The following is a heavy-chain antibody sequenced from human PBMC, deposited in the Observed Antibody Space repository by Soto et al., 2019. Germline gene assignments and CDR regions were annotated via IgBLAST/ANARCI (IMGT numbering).Heavy chain of an antibody. V-gene: IGHV4-30-2*01. Sequence: SETLSLTCAVSGGSISSGGYSWSWIRQPPGKGLEWIGYIYHSVSTYYNPSLKSRVTTSVDRSKNQFSLKLSSVTADYTAVYYCASGPPIIYWGQGTLVTVSS. D-gene: IGHD3-9*01. CDR1: GGSISSGGYS. CDR2: IYHSVST. CDR3: ASGPPIIY. J-gene: IGHJ4*02.